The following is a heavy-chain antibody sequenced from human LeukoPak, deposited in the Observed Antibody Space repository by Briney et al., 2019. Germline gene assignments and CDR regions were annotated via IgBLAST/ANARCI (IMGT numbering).Heavy chain of an antibody. V-gene: IGHV4-59*02. CDR2: IYYSGST. J-gene: IGHJ6*02. D-gene: IGHD1-7*01. CDR3: ARDNWNYGSSMDV. CDR1: GGSVSRYY. Sequence: PSETLSLTCTVSGGSVSRYYWSWIRQPPGKGLEWIGYIYYSGSTSYNPSLKSRVTISVDTSKNQFSLKLSSVTAADTAVYHCARDNWNYGSSMDVWGQGTTVTVSS.